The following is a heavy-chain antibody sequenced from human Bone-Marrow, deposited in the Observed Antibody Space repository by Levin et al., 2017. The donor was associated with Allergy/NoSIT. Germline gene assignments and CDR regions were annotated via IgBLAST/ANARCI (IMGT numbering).Heavy chain of an antibody. V-gene: IGHV4-4*02. D-gene: IGHD6-13*01. CDR1: GGSISSSNW. Sequence: SETLSLTCAVSGGSISSSNWWSWVRQPPGKGLEWIGEIYHSGSTNYNPSLKSRVTISVDKSKNQFSLKLSSVTAADTAVYYCASSLAVYSSSWRSSFDYWGQGTLVTVSS. J-gene: IGHJ4*02. CDR2: IYHSGST. CDR3: ASSLAVYSSSWRSSFDY.